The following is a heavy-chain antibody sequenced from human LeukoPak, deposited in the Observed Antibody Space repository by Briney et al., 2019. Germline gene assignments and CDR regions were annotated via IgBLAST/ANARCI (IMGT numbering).Heavy chain of an antibody. CDR3: ARDQYYYDSSGYRLVGAFDI. D-gene: IGHD3-22*01. CDR2: IKQDGSEK. J-gene: IGHJ3*02. CDR1: GFTFSSYW. Sequence: GGSLRLSCAASGFTFSSYWMSWVRQAPGKGLEWVANIKQDGSEKYYVDSVKGRFTTSRDNAKNSLYLQMNSLRAEDTAVYYCARDQYYYDSSGYRLVGAFDIWGQGTMVTVSS. V-gene: IGHV3-7*01.